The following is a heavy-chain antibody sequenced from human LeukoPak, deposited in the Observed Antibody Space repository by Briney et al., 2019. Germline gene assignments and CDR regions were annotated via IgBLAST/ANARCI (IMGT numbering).Heavy chain of an antibody. V-gene: IGHV3-66*01. CDR3: AREESRVGATDGMDV. CDR2: IYSGGST. CDR1: GFTVSSNY. D-gene: IGHD1-26*01. Sequence: GGSLRLSCAASGFTVSSNYMSWVSQAPGKGLEWVSVIYSGGSTYYADSVKGRFTISRDNSKNTLYLQMNSLRAEDTAVYFCAREESRVGATDGMDVWGQGTTVTVSS. J-gene: IGHJ6*02.